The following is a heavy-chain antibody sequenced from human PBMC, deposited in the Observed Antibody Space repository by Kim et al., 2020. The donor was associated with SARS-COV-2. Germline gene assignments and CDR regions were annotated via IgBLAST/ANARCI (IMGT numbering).Heavy chain of an antibody. CDR3: ARDPYGARPGD. J-gene: IGHJ4*02. V-gene: IGHV3-74*01. CDR1: GLSLSGNW. Sequence: GGSLRLSCTASGLSLSGNWMHWVRQAPGKGLVWVSRIKSDGTSTSYADSVKGRFTISRDNAKNTLYLQMNSLRDEETAVYYCARDPYGARPGDWGQGTLVTVSS. CDR2: IKSDGTST. D-gene: IGHD4-17*01.